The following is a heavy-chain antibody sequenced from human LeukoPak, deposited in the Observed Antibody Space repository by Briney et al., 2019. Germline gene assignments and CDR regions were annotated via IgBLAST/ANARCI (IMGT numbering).Heavy chain of an antibody. Sequence: GGSLRLSCAASGFSFSSYEMNWVRQAPGKGLEWVSAISGSGGSTYYADSVKGRFTISRDNSKNTLYLQMDSLRAEDTAIYYCARDWKTNSFDYWGQGTLVTVSS. D-gene: IGHD1-1*01. CDR2: ISGSGGST. V-gene: IGHV3-23*01. CDR3: ARDWKTNSFDY. J-gene: IGHJ4*02. CDR1: GFSFSSYE.